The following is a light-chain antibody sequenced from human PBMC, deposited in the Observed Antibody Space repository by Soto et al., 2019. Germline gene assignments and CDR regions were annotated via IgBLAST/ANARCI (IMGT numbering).Light chain of an antibody. CDR3: QQYNYYST. Sequence: DIQMTQSPSTLSSSIGDRVTITCRASHSLNGRLAWYRQRPWHAPYLLICDVSTLETVVPSRFSGTGSEKEFTLTISGLQPDDFATYYCQQYNYYSTFGPGTPWEIK. CDR1: HSLNGR. CDR2: DVS. J-gene: IGKJ1*01. V-gene: IGKV1-5*01.